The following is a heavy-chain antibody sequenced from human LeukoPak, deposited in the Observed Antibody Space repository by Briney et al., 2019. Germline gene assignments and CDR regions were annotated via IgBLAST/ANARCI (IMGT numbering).Heavy chain of an antibody. CDR1: GGSFSDYY. J-gene: IGHJ3*02. Sequence: SETLSLTCAVYGGSFSDYYWSWIRQPPGKGLEWIGEINHSGSTNYNPSLKSRVTISVDTSRNQFSLKLSSVTAADTAVYYCATPYSGGYHGLDIWGQGTMITVSS. CDR3: ATPYSGGYHGLDI. D-gene: IGHD1-26*01. CDR2: INHSGST. V-gene: IGHV4-34*01.